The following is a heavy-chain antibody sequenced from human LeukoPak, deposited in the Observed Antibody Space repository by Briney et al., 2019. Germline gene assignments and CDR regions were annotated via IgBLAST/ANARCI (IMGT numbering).Heavy chain of an antibody. CDR2: IFPGDSDT. CDR3: ARHGAGTTLDY. Sequence: GESLKISCQISGYKFVSYWIGWVRQMPGKGLEWMGIIFPGDSDTRYSPSFQGQVTISADKSISTAYLQWSSLKASDTAMYYCARHGAGTTLDYWGQGILVTVSS. J-gene: IGHJ4*02. CDR1: GYKFVSYW. D-gene: IGHD1-7*01. V-gene: IGHV5-51*01.